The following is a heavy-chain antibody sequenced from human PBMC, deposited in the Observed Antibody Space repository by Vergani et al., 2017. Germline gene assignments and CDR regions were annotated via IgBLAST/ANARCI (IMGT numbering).Heavy chain of an antibody. CDR1: GYTFTSYG. CDR2: ISAYNGNT. J-gene: IGHJ4*02. V-gene: IGHV1-18*01. D-gene: IGHD2-2*01. Sequence: QVQLVQSGAEVKKPGASVKVSCKASGYTFTSYGISWVRQAPGQGLEWMGWISAYNGNTNYAQKLQGRVTMTTDTSTSTAYMELRSLRSDDTAVYYCARDNSDIVVVPAASQFDYWGQGTLVTVSS. CDR3: ARDNSDIVVVPAASQFDY.